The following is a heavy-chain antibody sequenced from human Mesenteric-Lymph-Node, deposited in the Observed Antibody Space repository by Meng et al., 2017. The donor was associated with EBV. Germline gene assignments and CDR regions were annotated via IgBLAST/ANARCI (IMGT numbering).Heavy chain of an antibody. CDR3: ARDSIYNGQDS. V-gene: IGHV1-18*01. D-gene: IGHD5-24*01. CDR1: GYSFSNYG. J-gene: IGHJ4*02. CDR2: ISTYNGHT. Sequence: VQPGAGGPKSGASVKVPCKASGYSFSNYGINWVRQAPGQGLEWMGWISTYNGHTKYAQKFQGRVTMTTDTSTSTASMELTSLRSDDTAVYYCARDSIYNGQDSWGQGTLVTVSS.